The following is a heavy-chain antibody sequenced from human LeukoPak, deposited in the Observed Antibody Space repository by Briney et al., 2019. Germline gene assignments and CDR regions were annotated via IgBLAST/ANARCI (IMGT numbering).Heavy chain of an antibody. CDR3: AREVRFRRYFDWLLGGFDY. CDR2: IWYGGSNK. Sequence: GRSLRLSCAASGFIFSSNGMHWVRQAPGKGLEWVAVIWYGGSNKYYADSVKGRITISRDNSKNTLYLQMNSLRAEDTAVYYCAREVRFRRYFDWLLGGFDYWGQGTLVTVSS. V-gene: IGHV3-33*01. J-gene: IGHJ4*02. D-gene: IGHD3-9*01. CDR1: GFIFSSNG.